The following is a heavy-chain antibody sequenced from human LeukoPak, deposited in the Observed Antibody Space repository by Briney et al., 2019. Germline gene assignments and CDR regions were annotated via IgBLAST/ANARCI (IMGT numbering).Heavy chain of an antibody. D-gene: IGHD6-19*01. CDR3: ARGLYSSGWYFAY. Sequence: GGSLRLSCAASGFTFSSYWMSWVRQAPGKGLEWVANINQDGSENYYVDSVKGRFTISRDNAKNSLYLQMRSLRAEDTAVYYCARGLYSSGWYFAYWGQGTLVTVSS. J-gene: IGHJ4*02. CDR2: INQDGSEN. V-gene: IGHV3-7*01. CDR1: GFTFSSYW.